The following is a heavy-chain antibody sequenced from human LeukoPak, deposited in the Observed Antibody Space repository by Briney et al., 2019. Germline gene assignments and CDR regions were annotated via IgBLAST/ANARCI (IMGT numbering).Heavy chain of an antibody. CDR2: INHSGST. CDR3: ARGVPPEWGSTSCYNDFDY. CDR1: GGSFGADY. Sequence: KPSETLSLTCAVYGGSFGADYWSWIRQPPGKGLEWIGEINHSGSTNYNPSLKSRVTISVDTSKNQFSLKLSSVTAADTAVYYCARGVPPEWGSTSCYNDFDYWGQGTLVTVSS. D-gene: IGHD2-2*02. J-gene: IGHJ4*02. V-gene: IGHV4-34*01.